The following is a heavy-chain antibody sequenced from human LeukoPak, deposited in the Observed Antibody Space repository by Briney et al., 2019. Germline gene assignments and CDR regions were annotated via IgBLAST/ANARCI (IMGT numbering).Heavy chain of an antibody. J-gene: IGHJ6*03. CDR2: ITYSSTYI. CDR3: ARDPYSGGYGSYYYYYMDV. CDR1: GFTFDDYG. V-gene: IGHV3-21*01. Sequence: GGSLRLSCAASGFTFDDYGMGWVRQAPGKVLEWVSSITYSSTYIYYADSVKGRFTISRDNAKNSVYLEMNSLRAEDTAVYYCARDPYSGGYGSYYYYYMDVWGKGTTVTISS. D-gene: IGHD1-26*01.